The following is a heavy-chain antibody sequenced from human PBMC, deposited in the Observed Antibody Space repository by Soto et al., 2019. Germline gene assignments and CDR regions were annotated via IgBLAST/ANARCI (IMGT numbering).Heavy chain of an antibody. CDR3: AREKSSYGMDV. CDR1: GYTFTSYD. V-gene: IGHV1-8*01. J-gene: IGHJ6*04. Sequence: QVQLVQSGAEVKKPGASVKVSCKASGYTFTSYDITLVQHATGQVLDRMGWMNPNSGNRGYAQKFQGRVTMTRNTSISTAYLELSSLRSDYTAVYYCAREKSSYGMDVWGEGTTVTVSS. CDR2: MNPNSGNR.